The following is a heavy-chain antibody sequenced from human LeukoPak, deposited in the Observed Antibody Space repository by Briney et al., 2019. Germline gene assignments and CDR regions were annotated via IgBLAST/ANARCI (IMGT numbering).Heavy chain of an antibody. CDR1: GFTFSSYG. CDR2: ISYDGSNK. CDR3: AKVGHRYCSSTSCYGFSYFDY. D-gene: IGHD2-2*01. V-gene: IGHV3-30*18. J-gene: IGHJ4*02. Sequence: PGGSLRLSCAASGFTFSSYGMHWVRQAPGKGLEWVAVISYDGSNKYYADSVKGRFTISRDNSKNPLYLQMNSLRAEDTAVYYCAKVGHRYCSSTSCYGFSYFDYWGQGTLVTVSS.